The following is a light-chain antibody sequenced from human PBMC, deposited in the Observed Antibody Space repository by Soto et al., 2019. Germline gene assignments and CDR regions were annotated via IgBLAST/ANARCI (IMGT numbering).Light chain of an antibody. Sequence: IHSTGCRSSLSSSVGDRVTITFGASQSISTYLNWYQQKPGKAPELMIFAASSLQSGVPSRFSGSGSGTDFTLTISSLQPQDFATYYCQQSYSTPPTFGGGTKVDIK. J-gene: IGKJ4*01. CDR2: AAS. CDR1: QSISTY. CDR3: QQSYSTPPT. V-gene: IGKV1-39*01.